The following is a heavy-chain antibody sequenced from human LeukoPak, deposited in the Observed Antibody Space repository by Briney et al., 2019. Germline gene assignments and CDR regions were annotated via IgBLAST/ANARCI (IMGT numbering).Heavy chain of an antibody. Sequence: GGSLRLSCAASGFTFSSYAMSSGRQAPGKGLEWVSAISGSGGSTYYADSVKGRFTISRDNSKNTLYLQMNSLRAEDTAVYYCAKTIYYYDSSGYYDYWGQGTLVTVSS. CDR1: GFTFSSYA. CDR3: AKTIYYYDSSGYYDY. V-gene: IGHV3-23*01. D-gene: IGHD3-22*01. CDR2: ISGSGGST. J-gene: IGHJ4*02.